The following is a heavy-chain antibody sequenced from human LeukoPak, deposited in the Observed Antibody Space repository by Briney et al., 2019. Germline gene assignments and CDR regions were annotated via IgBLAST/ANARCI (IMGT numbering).Heavy chain of an antibody. CDR1: GFTFSSNG. CDR2: IWYDGSKK. J-gene: IGHJ4*02. D-gene: IGHD4-17*01. CDR3: ARYVGDDGGRLDH. V-gene: IGHV3-33*01. Sequence: GGSLRLSCAAPGFTFSSNGMHWVRQAPGKGLEWVAVIWYDGSKKYYADSVKGRFTISRDNSKNTLYLQMNSLRAEDTALYYCARYVGDDGGRLDHWGQGTLVTVSS.